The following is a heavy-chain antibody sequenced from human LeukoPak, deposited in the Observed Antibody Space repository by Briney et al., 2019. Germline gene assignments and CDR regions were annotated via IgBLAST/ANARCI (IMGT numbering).Heavy chain of an antibody. V-gene: IGHV4-4*02. Sequence: PSETLSLTCGVSGGSISSTNWWSWVRQPPGQGLEWIGEISLTGETNYNPSLKSRVTISVDTSKNQFSLKLSSVTAADTAVYYCASHSLTAAGIVRHWGQGTLVTVSS. J-gene: IGHJ1*01. CDR3: ASHSLTAAGIVRH. D-gene: IGHD6-13*01. CDR2: ISLTGET. CDR1: GGSISSTNW.